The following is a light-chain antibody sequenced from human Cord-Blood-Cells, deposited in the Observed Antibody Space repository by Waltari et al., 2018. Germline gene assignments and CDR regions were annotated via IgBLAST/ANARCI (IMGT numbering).Light chain of an antibody. CDR2: GAS. CDR1: QSVLYSSNNKNY. J-gene: IGKJ4*01. V-gene: IGKV4-1*01. CDR3: QQYYSTPLT. Sequence: DIVLTQSPDSLAVYVGERATINCKSSQSVLYSSNNKNYLTWYQQKPGQPPKLLIYGASTRESGVPDRFSGSGSGTDFTLTISSLQAEDVAVYYCQQYYSTPLTFGGGTKVEIK.